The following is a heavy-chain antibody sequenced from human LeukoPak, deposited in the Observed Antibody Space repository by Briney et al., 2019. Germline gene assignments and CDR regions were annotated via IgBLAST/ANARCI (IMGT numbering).Heavy chain of an antibody. D-gene: IGHD3-22*01. J-gene: IGHJ4*02. CDR3: ARHRAYDSSGFGLSQPFDC. CDR1: GGSFSGYY. CDR2: INHSGST. V-gene: IGHV4-34*01. Sequence: SETLSLTCAVYGGSFSGYYWSWIRQPPGKGLEWIGEINHSGSTNYNPSLKSRVTISVDTSKNQFSLKLSSVTAADTAMYYCARHRAYDSSGFGLSQPFDCWGQGTLVTVSS.